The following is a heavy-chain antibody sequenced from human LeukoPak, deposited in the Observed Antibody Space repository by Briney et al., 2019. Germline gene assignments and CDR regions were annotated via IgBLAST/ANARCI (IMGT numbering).Heavy chain of an antibody. V-gene: IGHV3-53*01. D-gene: IGHD6-19*01. CDR3: ARGYSSGWFDY. J-gene: IGHJ4*02. CDR2: IYTSGST. CDR1: GFTVSGNY. Sequence: GGSLRLSCAASGFTVSGNYISWVRQAPGKGLEWVSVIYTSGSTYYTDAGKGRFTVSRDNSNNTVYLQMNSLRAEDTAVYYCARGYSSGWFDYWGQGTLVTVSS.